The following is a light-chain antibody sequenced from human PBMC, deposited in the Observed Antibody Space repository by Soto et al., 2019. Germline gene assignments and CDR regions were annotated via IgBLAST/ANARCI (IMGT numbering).Light chain of an antibody. V-gene: IGLV2-23*01. CDR1: SSDVGSYNL. J-gene: IGLJ2*01. Sequence: QSALTQPASVSGSPGQSITLSCTGTSSDVGSYNLVSWYQLHPGKAPKLMIYEGTKRPSGVSNRFSGSKSGSTASLTISGLQVEDEADYYCCSYAGSSSYVVFGGGTKLTVL. CDR3: CSYAGSSSYVV. CDR2: EGT.